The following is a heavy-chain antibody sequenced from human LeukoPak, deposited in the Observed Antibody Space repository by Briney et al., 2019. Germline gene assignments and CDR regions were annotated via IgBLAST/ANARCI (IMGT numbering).Heavy chain of an antibody. CDR1: GFTFSSYA. V-gene: IGHV3-23*01. CDR3: ATTGGSWYDGSFDY. Sequence: HPGGSLRLSCAASGFTFSSYAMSWVRQAPGKGLEWVSAISGSGGSTYYADSVKGRFTISRDNSKNTLYLQLDSLRAEDTAVYYCATTGGSWYDGSFDYWGQGTLVTVSS. J-gene: IGHJ4*02. CDR2: ISGSGGST. D-gene: IGHD6-13*01.